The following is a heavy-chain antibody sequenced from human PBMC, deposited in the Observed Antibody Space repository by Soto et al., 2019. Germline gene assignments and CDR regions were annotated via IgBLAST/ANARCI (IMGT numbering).Heavy chain of an antibody. D-gene: IGHD3-10*01. CDR3: AHITERITMVRGVID. V-gene: IGHV2-5*02. J-gene: IGHJ4*02. CDR1: GFSLSTSGVG. CDR2: IYWDDDK. Sequence: QITLKESGPTLVKPTQTLTLTCTFSGFSLSTSGVGVGWIRQPPGKALEWLALIYWDDDKRYSPSLKSRLTITKDPSKNQVVLTMPNMDPVDTATYYCAHITERITMVRGVIDWGQGTLVTVSS.